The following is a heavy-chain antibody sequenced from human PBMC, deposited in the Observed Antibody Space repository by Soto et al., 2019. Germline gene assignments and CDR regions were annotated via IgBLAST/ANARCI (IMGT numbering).Heavy chain of an antibody. V-gene: IGHV1-69*13. CDR2: IIPIFGTA. J-gene: IGHJ1*01. CDR3: ARAPRYCGGDCYSGAEYFQH. Sequence: SVKVFCKASGGTFSSDAISWVRQAPGQGLEWMGGIIPIFGTANYAQKFQGRVTITADESTSTAYMELSSLRSEDTAVYYCARAPRYCGGDCYSGAEYFQHWGQGTLVTVSS. D-gene: IGHD2-21*02. CDR1: GGTFSSDA.